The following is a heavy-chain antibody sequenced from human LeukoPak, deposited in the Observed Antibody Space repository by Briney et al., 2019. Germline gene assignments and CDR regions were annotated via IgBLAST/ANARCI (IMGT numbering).Heavy chain of an antibody. J-gene: IGHJ6*03. CDR3: ARVEKTTHYYYYYMDV. Sequence: GGSLRLSCAASGFTFSSYSMNWVRQAPGKGLEWVSYISSSSSTIYYADSVKGRFTISRDNAKNSLYLQMNSLRAEDTAVYYCARVEKTTHYYYYYMDVWGKGTTVTVSS. CDR2: ISSSSSTI. V-gene: IGHV3-48*04. CDR1: GFTFSSYS. D-gene: IGHD4-11*01.